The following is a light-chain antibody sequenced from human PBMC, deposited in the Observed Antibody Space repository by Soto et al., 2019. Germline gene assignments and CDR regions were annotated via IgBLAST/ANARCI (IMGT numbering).Light chain of an antibody. J-gene: IGKJ1*01. Sequence: DIQMTQSPSSLSASVGDRVTIPCRASQGISNFLACYQQKPGKVPKVLIYAAYTLQSGVPSRFSGGGSGTDFTLTSSSLQPEDVATYYCQNYNSAPWTFGQGPKVDIE. V-gene: IGKV1-27*01. CDR3: QNYNSAPWT. CDR1: QGISNF. CDR2: AAY.